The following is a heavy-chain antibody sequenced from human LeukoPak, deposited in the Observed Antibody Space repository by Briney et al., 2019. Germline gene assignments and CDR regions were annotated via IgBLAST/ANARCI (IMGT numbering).Heavy chain of an antibody. CDR1: GFTFSSYG. J-gene: IGHJ4*02. Sequence: GGSLRLSCAASGFTFSSYGMHWVRQAPGKGLEWVAVISYDGSNKYYADSVKGRFTISRDNSKNTLYLQMNSLRVEDTAVYYCAKDRCVSGVCHNFDSWGQGTLVIVSS. D-gene: IGHD2-8*01. CDR3: AKDRCVSGVCHNFDS. CDR2: ISYDGSNK. V-gene: IGHV3-30*18.